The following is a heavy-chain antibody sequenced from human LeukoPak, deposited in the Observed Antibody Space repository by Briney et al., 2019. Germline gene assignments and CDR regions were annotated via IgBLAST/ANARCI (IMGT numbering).Heavy chain of an antibody. J-gene: IGHJ5*02. CDR3: AKAGGRSWFDP. Sequence: ASVKVSCKASGYSFTDKYMHWVRQAPGQGLEWMGWINPNSGGTNYAQKFQGRVTMTTDTSMSTAYMELSRLTSDDTAVYYCAKAGGRSWFDPWGQGTLVTVSS. CDR2: INPNSGGT. CDR1: GYSFTDKY. V-gene: IGHV1-2*02.